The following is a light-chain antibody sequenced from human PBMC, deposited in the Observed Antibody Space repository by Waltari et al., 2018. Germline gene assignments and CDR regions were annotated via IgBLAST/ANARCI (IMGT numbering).Light chain of an antibody. Sequence: EIVLTQSPGSLSLSPRERATLSCRTSQSVYSSYLARYQQKPGQPSSLLIHGSSNRATGIPDRFSGSGCGTDFALTSSRRGPENGALYYCRQYGTSPYTFGQGTKLEV. V-gene: IGKV3-20*01. J-gene: IGKJ2*01. CDR2: GSS. CDR3: RQYGTSPYT. CDR1: QSVYSSY.